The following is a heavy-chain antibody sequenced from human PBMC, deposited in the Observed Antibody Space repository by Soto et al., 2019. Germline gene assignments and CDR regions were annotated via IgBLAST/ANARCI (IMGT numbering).Heavy chain of an antibody. CDR3: AKADYAHALDAFDI. D-gene: IGHD4-17*01. J-gene: IGHJ3*02. CDR2: IKTNIDGGRI. Sequence: GGSLRHSREGSGFTLSNGWMTWVRQAPGKGLEWVGRIKTNIDGGRIDYAAPVKGRFTISRDDSKNTLYLQMNSLRAEDTAVYYCAKADYAHALDAFDIWGQGTMVTVSS. V-gene: IGHV3-15*01. CDR1: GFTLSNGW.